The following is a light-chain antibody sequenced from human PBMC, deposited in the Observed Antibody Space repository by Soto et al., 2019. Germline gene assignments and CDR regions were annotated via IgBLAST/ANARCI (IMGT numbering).Light chain of an antibody. CDR2: KVS. Sequence: DVVMTQSPLSLPVTLGQPASISCRSSQSLVHSDGDTYLNWFHQRPDQSPRRLIYKVSKRDSGVPDRFSGSGSGTDFILKISRVEAEDVGLYYCMQGTHWPWTFGQGTKVDIK. J-gene: IGKJ1*01. CDR1: QSLVHSDGDTY. V-gene: IGKV2-30*02. CDR3: MQGTHWPWT.